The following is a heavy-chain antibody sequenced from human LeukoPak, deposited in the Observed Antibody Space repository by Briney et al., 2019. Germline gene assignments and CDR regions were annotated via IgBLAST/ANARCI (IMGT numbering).Heavy chain of an antibody. V-gene: IGHV3-21*01. CDR2: ITSNGSKT. Sequence: PGGFLRLSCAGSGFTFSKFSLNWVRQAPGKGLEWVSSITSNGSKTFHSDVLMGRFTISRDNAKNSLYLQMSGLRAEDTAVYYCTRAIRATGTDYWGQGTLVTVSS. CDR3: TRAIRATGTDY. CDR1: GFTFSKFS. J-gene: IGHJ4*02. D-gene: IGHD3-9*01.